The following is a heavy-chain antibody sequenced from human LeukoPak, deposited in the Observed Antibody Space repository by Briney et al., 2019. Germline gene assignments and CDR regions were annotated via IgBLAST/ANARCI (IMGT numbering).Heavy chain of an antibody. J-gene: IGHJ4*02. Sequence: GASVKVSCKASGYTFTSYDINWVRQATGQGLEWMGWMNPNSGNTGYAQKFQGRVTITRNTSISTAYMELSSLRSEDTAVYYCARGTHSSSWYYFDYWGQGTLVTVSS. CDR3: ARGTHSSSWYYFDY. D-gene: IGHD6-13*01. V-gene: IGHV1-8*03. CDR1: GYTFTSYD. CDR2: MNPNSGNT.